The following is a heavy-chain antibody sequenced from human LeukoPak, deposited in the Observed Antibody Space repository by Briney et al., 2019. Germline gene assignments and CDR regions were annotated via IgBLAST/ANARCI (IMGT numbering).Heavy chain of an antibody. Sequence: ASVKVSCKASGYTFTSYAMHWVRQAPGQRLEWMGWINAGNGNTKYSQEFQGRVTITRDTSASTAYMELSSLRSEDMAVYYCARGRITIFGVVNNWFDPWGQGTLVTVSS. V-gene: IGHV1-3*03. J-gene: IGHJ5*02. D-gene: IGHD3-3*01. CDR1: GYTFTSYA. CDR2: INAGNGNT. CDR3: ARGRITIFGVVNNWFDP.